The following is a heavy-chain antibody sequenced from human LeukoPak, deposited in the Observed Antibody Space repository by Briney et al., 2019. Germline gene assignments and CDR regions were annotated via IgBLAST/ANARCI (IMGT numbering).Heavy chain of an antibody. CDR3: ANVGGTKWLRLLPRYYFDY. CDR2: ISGSGGST. D-gene: IGHD5-12*01. CDR1: GFTFSSYA. V-gene: IGHV3-23*01. Sequence: GGSLRLSCAASGFTFSSYAMSWVRQAPGKGLEWVSAISGSGGSTYYADSVKGRFTISRDNSKNTLYLQMNSLRAEDTAVYYCANVGGTKWLRLLPRYYFDYWGQGTLVTVSS. J-gene: IGHJ4*02.